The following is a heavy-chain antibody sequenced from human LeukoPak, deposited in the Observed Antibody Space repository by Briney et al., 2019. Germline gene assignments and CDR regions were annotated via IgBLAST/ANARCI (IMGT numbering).Heavy chain of an antibody. J-gene: IGHJ4*02. CDR1: GFTFSSYG. CDR2: IRYDGSNK. D-gene: IGHD3-3*01. CDR3: AKDQYFWSGYYSYFDY. Sequence: PGGSLRLSCAASGFTFSSYGMHWVRQAPGKGLEWVAFIRYDGSNKYYADSVKGRFTISRDNSKNTLYLQMNSLRAEDTAAYYCAKDQYFWSGYYSYFDYWGQGTLVTVSS. V-gene: IGHV3-30*02.